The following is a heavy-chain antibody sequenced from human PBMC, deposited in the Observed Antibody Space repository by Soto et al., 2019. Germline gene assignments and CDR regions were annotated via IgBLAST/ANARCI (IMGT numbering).Heavy chain of an antibody. Sequence: QVQLVQSGAEVKKPGASVKVSCKASGYTFTSYGISWVRQAPGQGLEWMGWISAYNGNTNYAQKLQGRVTMTTDTPSSKAYMERRSLRSDDTAVYYCARDGPLVYCSGGSCYPRGWFDPWGQGTLVTVSS. CDR3: ARDGPLVYCSGGSCYPRGWFDP. V-gene: IGHV1-18*01. CDR2: ISAYNGNT. CDR1: GYTFTSYG. D-gene: IGHD2-15*01. J-gene: IGHJ5*02.